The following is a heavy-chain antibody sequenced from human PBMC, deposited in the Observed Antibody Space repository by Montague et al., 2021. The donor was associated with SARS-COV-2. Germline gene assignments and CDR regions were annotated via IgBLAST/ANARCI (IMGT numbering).Heavy chain of an antibody. V-gene: IGHV4-59*01. CDR3: ARAQNICFIANCVNYFDL. CDR2: IFYTGST. J-gene: IGHJ4*02. D-gene: IGHD2-15*01. CDR1: GGSTSNYY. Sequence: ETLSLTCSVSGGSTSNYYWTWIRQSPGKGLQWIGYIFYTGSTKFNPSLKSRVSMSLDTSKNHFSPRLSTVTAADTARYYCARAQNICFIANCVNYFDLWGLGALVTVSS.